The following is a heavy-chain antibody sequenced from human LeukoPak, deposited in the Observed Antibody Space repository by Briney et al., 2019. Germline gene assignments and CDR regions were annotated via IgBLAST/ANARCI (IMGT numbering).Heavy chain of an antibody. Sequence: ASVKFSCKASGGTFSSYAISWVRQAPGQGLEWMGRIIPILGIANYAQKFQGRVTITADKSTSTAYMELSSLRSEDTAVYYCARAGYSGYVFDYWGQGTLVTVSS. CDR1: GGTFSSYA. J-gene: IGHJ4*02. CDR3: ARAGYSGYVFDY. CDR2: IIPILGIA. D-gene: IGHD5-12*01. V-gene: IGHV1-69*04.